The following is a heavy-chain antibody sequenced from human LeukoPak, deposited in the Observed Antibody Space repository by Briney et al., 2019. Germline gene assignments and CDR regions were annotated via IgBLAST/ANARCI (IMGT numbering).Heavy chain of an antibody. J-gene: IGHJ3*02. Sequence: GASVTVSCKASGYTFTGYYMHWVRQAPGQGLEWMGWISAYNGNTNYAQKLQGRVTMTTDTSTSTAYMELRSLRSDDTAVYYCARDLEWEQHNAFDIWGQGTMVTVSS. V-gene: IGHV1-18*04. CDR2: ISAYNGNT. CDR3: ARDLEWEQHNAFDI. CDR1: GYTFTGYY. D-gene: IGHD1-26*01.